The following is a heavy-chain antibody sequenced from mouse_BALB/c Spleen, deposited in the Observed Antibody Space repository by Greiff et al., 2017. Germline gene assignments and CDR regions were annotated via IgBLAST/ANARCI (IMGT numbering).Heavy chain of an antibody. V-gene: IGHV2-9-2*01. CDR1: GFSLTSYD. D-gene: IGHD1-1*01. CDR2: IWTGGGT. Sequence: VKLMESGPGLVAPSQSLSITCTVPGFSLTSYDISWIRQPPGKGLEWLGVIWTGGGTNYNSAFMSRLSISKDNSKSQVFLKMNSLQTDDTAIYYCVRGGVVAHSMDYWGQGTSVTVSS. CDR3: VRGGVVAHSMDY. J-gene: IGHJ4*01.